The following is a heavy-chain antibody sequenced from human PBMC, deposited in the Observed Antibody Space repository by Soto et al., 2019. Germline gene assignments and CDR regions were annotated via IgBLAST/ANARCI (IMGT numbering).Heavy chain of an antibody. CDR1: GYIVSSSV. V-gene: IGHV1-8*02. Sequence: ASVKVSCTSSGYIVSSSVVAGVRKKTGQGLEWMGWMNPNSGNTGYAQKFQGRVTMTRNTSISTAYMELRSLRSEDTAVYYCARKGELLFFGESLHYFYGLYGWCQGTTLTISS. CDR2: MNPNSGNT. D-gene: IGHD3-10*01. CDR3: ARKGELLFFGESLHYFYGLYG. J-gene: IGHJ6*02.